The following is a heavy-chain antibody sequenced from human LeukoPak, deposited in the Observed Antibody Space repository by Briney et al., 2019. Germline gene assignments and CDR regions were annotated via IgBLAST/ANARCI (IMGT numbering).Heavy chain of an antibody. V-gene: IGHV3-23*01. CDR1: GFTFSSYA. J-gene: IGHJ4*02. D-gene: IGHD4-17*01. Sequence: PGGSLRLSCAASGFTFSSYAMSWVRQAPGKGLEWVSTVSGSGGTTYYADSVKGRFTISRDNSKNTLYLQMNRVTAEHTAVYYCAKGREVFGDSRFDYWGKGILVTVSS. CDR2: VSGSGGTT. CDR3: AKGREVFGDSRFDY.